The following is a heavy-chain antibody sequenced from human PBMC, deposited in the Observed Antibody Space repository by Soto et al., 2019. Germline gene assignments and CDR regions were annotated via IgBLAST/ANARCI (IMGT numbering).Heavy chain of an antibody. D-gene: IGHD5-12*01. Sequence: QVQLVQSGAEVKKPGSSVKVSCKASGGTFSSYTISWVRQAPGQGLEWMGRIIPIHGIANYAQKFQGRVTITADKSTSTAYMELSSLRSEDTAAYYCARDPSGYDLPAYWGQGTLVTVSS. J-gene: IGHJ4*02. CDR3: ARDPSGYDLPAY. CDR1: GGTFSSYT. V-gene: IGHV1-69*08. CDR2: IIPIHGIA.